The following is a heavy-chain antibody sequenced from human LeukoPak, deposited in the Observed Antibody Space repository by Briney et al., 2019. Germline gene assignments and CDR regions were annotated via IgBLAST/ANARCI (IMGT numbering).Heavy chain of an antibody. CDR1: TXTXXX. Sequence: TXTXXXMHWVRQAPGQGLEWMGIINPSGGSTSYAQKFQGRVTMTRNTSISTAYMELSSLRSEDTAVYYCARESSSDATVGYGMDVWGQGTTVTVSS. V-gene: IGHV1-46*01. D-gene: IGHD1-26*01. J-gene: IGHJ6*02. CDR2: INPSGGST. CDR3: ARESSSDATVGYGMDV.